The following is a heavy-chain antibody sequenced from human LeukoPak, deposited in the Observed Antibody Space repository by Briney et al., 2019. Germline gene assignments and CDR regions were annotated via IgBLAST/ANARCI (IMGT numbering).Heavy chain of an antibody. CDR1: GDSVSSNNGA. D-gene: IGHD6-19*01. Sequence: SQTLSLTCDISGDSVSSNNGAWNWIRQSPSRGLEWLGGIYYRSRWYNDYAASVEGRLTINPDTSKNQFSLQLKSVTPEDTAVYYCARDEGNTGWYTFDYWGQGTLVSVSS. CDR2: IYYRSRWYN. V-gene: IGHV6-1*01. CDR3: ARDEGNTGWYTFDY. J-gene: IGHJ4*02.